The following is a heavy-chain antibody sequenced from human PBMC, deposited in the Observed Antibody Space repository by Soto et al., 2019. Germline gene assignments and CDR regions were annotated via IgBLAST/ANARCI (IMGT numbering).Heavy chain of an antibody. CDR2: IYHSGST. CDR1: GGSISSGGYS. J-gene: IGHJ5*02. Sequence: SETLSLTCAVSGGSISSGGYSWSWIRQPPGKGLEWIGYIYHSGSTYYNPSLKSRVTISVDRSKNQISLKLSSVTAADTAVYYCARVDYYDSSGYYQRNNWFDPWGQGTLVTVSS. D-gene: IGHD3-22*01. V-gene: IGHV4-30-2*01. CDR3: ARVDYYDSSGYYQRNNWFDP.